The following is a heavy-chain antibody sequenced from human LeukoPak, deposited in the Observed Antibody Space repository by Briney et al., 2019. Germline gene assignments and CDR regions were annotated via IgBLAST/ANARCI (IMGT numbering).Heavy chain of an antibody. Sequence: GESLKISCQASGYSFFRYWIGWVRQMPGKGLEWMGIIYPGDSDTRYSPSFQGQVTISADRSVSTVYLQWSSLKASDTAMYYCARQNDYGNNFRGLDPFDLRGQGTMVTVSS. J-gene: IGHJ3*01. D-gene: IGHD4-17*01. CDR1: GYSFFRYW. V-gene: IGHV5-51*01. CDR2: IYPGDSDT. CDR3: ARQNDYGNNFRGLDPFDL.